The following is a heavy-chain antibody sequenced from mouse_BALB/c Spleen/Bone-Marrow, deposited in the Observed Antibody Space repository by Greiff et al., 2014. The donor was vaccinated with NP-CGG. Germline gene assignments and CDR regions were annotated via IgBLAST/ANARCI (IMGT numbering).Heavy chain of an antibody. CDR1: GFSLTNYG. D-gene: IGHD3-2*02. J-gene: IGHJ4*01. Sequence: VQLQESGPGLVAPSQSLSITYTVSGFSLTNYGVHWVRQPPGKGLEWLGVIWAGGSTNYNSALMSRLSISKDNSKSQVFLKMISLQTDDTAMYYCARVTSSAVGAMDYWGQGTSVTVSS. V-gene: IGHV2-9*02. CDR3: ARVTSSAVGAMDY. CDR2: IWAGGST.